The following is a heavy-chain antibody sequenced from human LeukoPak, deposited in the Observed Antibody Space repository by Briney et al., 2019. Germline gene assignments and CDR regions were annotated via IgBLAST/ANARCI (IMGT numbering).Heavy chain of an antibody. CDR3: ARYCITTSCQDDNSYYGMDV. CDR2: ISDST. CDR1: GFTFSSYA. J-gene: IGHJ6*04. V-gene: IGHV3-23*01. Sequence: GGSLRLSCAASGFTFSSYAMSWVRQAPGKGLEWVSAISDSTYYAHSVKGRFTISRDNSKSTLYLLMNSLRAEDTAVYCCARYCITTSCQDDNSYYGMDVWGKGTTVTVSS. D-gene: IGHD2-2*01.